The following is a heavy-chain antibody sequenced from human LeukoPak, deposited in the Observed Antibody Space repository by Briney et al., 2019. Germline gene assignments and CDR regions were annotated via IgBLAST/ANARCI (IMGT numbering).Heavy chain of an antibody. Sequence: PGGSLRLSCAASGFTFSGSAMHWVRQASGKGLEWVGRIRSKANSYATAYDASVKGRLTISRDDSKNTAYLQMNSLKTEDTAVYYCTRATVSDAFDIWGQGTVVTVSS. V-gene: IGHV3-73*01. J-gene: IGHJ3*02. CDR2: IRSKANSYAT. D-gene: IGHD4-17*01. CDR1: GFTFSGSA. CDR3: TRATVSDAFDI.